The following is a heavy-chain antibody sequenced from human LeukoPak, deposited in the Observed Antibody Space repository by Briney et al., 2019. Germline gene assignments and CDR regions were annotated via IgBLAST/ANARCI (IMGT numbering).Heavy chain of an antibody. V-gene: IGHV4-4*07. CDR3: ARDVSLSFDI. D-gene: IGHD3-16*01. CDR1: GDSISSNY. Sequence: SETLSLTSTVSGDSISSNYWSWIRQSAGKGLEWIGRIHISGSTNYSPSLKSRVTMSVDMSKNLLSLRVRSVTAADTAVYYCARDVSLSFDIWGQGTMVNV. CDR2: IHISGST. J-gene: IGHJ3*02.